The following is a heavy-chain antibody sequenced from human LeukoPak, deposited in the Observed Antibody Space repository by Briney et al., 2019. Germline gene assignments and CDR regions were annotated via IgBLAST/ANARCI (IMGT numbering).Heavy chain of an antibody. Sequence: GGSLRLSCAASGFTFSSHGMHWVRQAPGKGLEWVAVISYDGSNKYYADSVKGRFTISRDNSKNTLYLQMNSLRAEDTAVYYCAKVDGDYWGQGTLVTVSS. J-gene: IGHJ4*02. CDR2: ISYDGSNK. CDR1: GFTFSSHG. D-gene: IGHD3/OR15-3a*01. V-gene: IGHV3-30*18. CDR3: AKVDGDY.